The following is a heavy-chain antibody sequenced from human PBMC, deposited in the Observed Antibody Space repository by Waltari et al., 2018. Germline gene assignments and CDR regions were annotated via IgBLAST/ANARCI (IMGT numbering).Heavy chain of an antibody. J-gene: IGHJ4*02. CDR1: GGSFSGYY. CDR3: ARKPRSWYPYYFDY. V-gene: IGHV4-34*01. CDR2: INHSGST. Sequence: QVQLQQWGAGLLKPSETLSLTCAVYGGSFSGYYWSWIRQPPGKGLEWIGEINHSGSTNYNPSLKSRVTRSVDTSKNQFSLKLSSVTAADTAVYYCARKPRSWYPYYFDYWGQGTLVTVSS. D-gene: IGHD6-13*01.